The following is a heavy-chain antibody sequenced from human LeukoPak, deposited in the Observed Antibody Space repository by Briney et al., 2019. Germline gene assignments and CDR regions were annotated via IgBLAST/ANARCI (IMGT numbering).Heavy chain of an antibody. Sequence: SETLSLTCAVYGGSFSGYYWSWICQPPGKGLEWIGEINHSGSTNYNPSLKSRVTISVDTSKNQFSLKLSSVTAADTAVYYCARDYPTVTTSGYYYYYMDVWGKGTTVTISS. V-gene: IGHV4-34*01. CDR1: GGSFSGYY. CDR3: ARDYPTVTTSGYYYYYMDV. CDR2: INHSGST. D-gene: IGHD4-17*01. J-gene: IGHJ6*03.